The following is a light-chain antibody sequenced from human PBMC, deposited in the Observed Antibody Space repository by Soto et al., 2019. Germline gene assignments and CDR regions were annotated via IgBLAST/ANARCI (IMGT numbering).Light chain of an antibody. CDR1: QSVRSTF. Sequence: VLPQSPDTLSLSPGDRVTLSCRASQSVRSTFLAWYQQKPGQAPRLLIYDASNRAAGIPERFSGSASGTDFTLTISRLEPDDSAVYYCQQYHDSPMNTFGQGTKLEIK. CDR2: DAS. J-gene: IGKJ2*01. V-gene: IGKV3-20*01. CDR3: QQYHDSPMNT.